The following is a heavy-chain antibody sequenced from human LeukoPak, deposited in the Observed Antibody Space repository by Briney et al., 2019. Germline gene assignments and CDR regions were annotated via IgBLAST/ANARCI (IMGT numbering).Heavy chain of an antibody. CDR3: ARQDYGGTYYYYYYYMDV. D-gene: IGHD4-23*01. Sequence: SETLSLTCTVSGGSISSYYWSWIRQPPGKGLEWIGYIYYSGSTNYNPSLKSRVTISVDTSKNQFSLKLSSVTAADTAVYYCARQDYGGTYYYYYYYMDVWGKGTTVTISS. CDR2: IYYSGST. J-gene: IGHJ6*03. V-gene: IGHV4-59*01. CDR1: GGSISSYY.